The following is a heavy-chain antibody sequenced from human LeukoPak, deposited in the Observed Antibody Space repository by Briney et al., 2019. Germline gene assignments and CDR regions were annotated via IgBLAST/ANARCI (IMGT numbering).Heavy chain of an antibody. Sequence: PSETLSLTCSASGASTSIRYWSWIRQSPGRTLEWIGHIYNGRNTKYNPSLTSRVTISVDTSKNQFSLSLTSVTAADTAIYYCAQTTGWQGFDFWGPGALVTVSS. CDR2: IYNGRNT. V-gene: IGHV4-59*08. J-gene: IGHJ4*02. CDR1: GASTSIRY. D-gene: IGHD6-19*01. CDR3: AQTTGWQGFDF.